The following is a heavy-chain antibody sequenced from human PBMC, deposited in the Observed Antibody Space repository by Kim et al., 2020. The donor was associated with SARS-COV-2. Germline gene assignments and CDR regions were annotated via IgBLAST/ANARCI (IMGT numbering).Heavy chain of an antibody. V-gene: IGHV3-73*01. CDR1: GFTFSDSA. J-gene: IGHJ3*02. CDR2: TRSKVNGYAT. CDR3: TRVPGTTLALSAAFD. Sequence: GGSLRLSCGASGFTFSDSAMHWVRRASGKGLEWVGRTRSKVNGYATAYSASVRGRFTISRDDSRNTAYLQMNSLKTEDTAVHDCTRVPGTTLALSAAFD. D-gene: IGHD1-1*01.